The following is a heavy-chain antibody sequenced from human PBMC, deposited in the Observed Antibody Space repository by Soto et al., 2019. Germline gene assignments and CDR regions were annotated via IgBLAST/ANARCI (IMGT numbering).Heavy chain of an antibody. CDR3: ARGETQQQRDY. V-gene: IGHV4-4*02. CDR2: IYHSGST. CDR1: GDSISNDKW. J-gene: IGHJ4*02. Sequence: PSETLSLTCAVSGDSISNDKWWSWIRQPPGKGLQWIGEIYHSGSTKYNPSLKSRVIISVDKSKNQFSLKLSSVTDADTAVYYCARGETQQQRDYWGQGTLVTVSS. D-gene: IGHD6-13*01.